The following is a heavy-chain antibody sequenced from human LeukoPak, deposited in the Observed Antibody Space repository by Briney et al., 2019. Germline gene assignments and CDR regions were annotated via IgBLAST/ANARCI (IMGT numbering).Heavy chain of an antibody. CDR1: GGPISSYY. J-gene: IGHJ4*02. Sequence: SETLSLTCTVSGGPISSYYWSWIRQPPGEGLEWIGYIYYSGITNYNPSLKSRVTISVDTSKNQFSLKLSSVTAADTAVYYCARHKGAGFDYWGQGTLVTVSS. CDR2: IYYSGIT. CDR3: ARHKGAGFDY. D-gene: IGHD1-26*01. V-gene: IGHV4-59*08.